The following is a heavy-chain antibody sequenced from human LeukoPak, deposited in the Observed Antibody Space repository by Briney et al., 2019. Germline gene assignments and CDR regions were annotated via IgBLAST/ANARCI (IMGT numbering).Heavy chain of an antibody. V-gene: IGHV3-33*06. CDR3: AKGTWDTAMVPDY. Sequence: GGSLRLSCAASGFTFSSYGMHWVRQAPGKGLEWVAVIWYDGSNKYYADSVKGRSTISRDNSKNTLYLQMNSLRAEDTAVYYCAKGTWDTAMVPDYWGQGTLVTVSS. CDR1: GFTFSSYG. J-gene: IGHJ4*02. CDR2: IWYDGSNK. D-gene: IGHD5-18*01.